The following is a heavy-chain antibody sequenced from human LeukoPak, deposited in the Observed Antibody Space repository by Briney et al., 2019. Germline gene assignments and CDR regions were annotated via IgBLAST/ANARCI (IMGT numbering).Heavy chain of an antibody. CDR3: VQSSPTIDY. CDR2: INSDGSST. V-gene: IGHV3-74*01. Sequence: PGGSLRLSCSGSGFTFSSYWMHWVRQAPGKGLVWVSRINSDGSSTTYADSVKGRFTISRDNAKNTTYLQMNSLRVEDTAVYYCVQSSPTIDYWGQGTLVTVSS. CDR1: GFTFSSYW. D-gene: IGHD5-12*01. J-gene: IGHJ4*02.